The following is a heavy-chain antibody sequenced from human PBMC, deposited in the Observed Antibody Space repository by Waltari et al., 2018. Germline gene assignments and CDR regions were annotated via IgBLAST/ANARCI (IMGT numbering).Heavy chain of an antibody. V-gene: IGHV3-73*02. CDR3: AKQKTGGANDF. J-gene: IGHJ4*01. Sequence: EVHLVESGGGLVQRGGSLKISCAASGFNVNMSTIHWVRQAPGKGLEWIGRIRSKINNDATAYGASVKDRFSISRDDSRNTAFLEMNSLKTDDSAVYYCAKQKTGGANDFWGQGTLVTVST. CDR2: IRSKINNDAT. CDR1: GFNVNMST. D-gene: IGHD3-16*01.